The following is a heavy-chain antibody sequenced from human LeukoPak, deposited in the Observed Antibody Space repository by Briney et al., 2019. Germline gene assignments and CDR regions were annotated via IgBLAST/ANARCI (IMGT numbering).Heavy chain of an antibody. V-gene: IGHV1-2*02. D-gene: IGHD6-19*01. CDR1: GYTFTGYY. CDR2: INPNSGGT. CDR3: ARCPGYSSGCKGYYFDY. Sequence: ASVKVSCKASGYTFTGYYMHWVRQAPGQGLEWMGGINPNSGGTNYAQKFQGRVTMTRDTSISTAYMELSRLRSDDTAVYYCARCPGYSSGCKGYYFDYWGQGPLVTVSS. J-gene: IGHJ4*02.